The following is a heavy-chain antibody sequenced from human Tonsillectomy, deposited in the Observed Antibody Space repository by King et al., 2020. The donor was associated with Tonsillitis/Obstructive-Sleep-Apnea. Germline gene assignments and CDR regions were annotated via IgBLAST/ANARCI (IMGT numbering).Heavy chain of an antibody. Sequence: VQLVESGGGVVQPGRSLRLSCAASGFTFNTYAVHWVRQAPGKGLEWVAVISYDGSTKYYADSVKGRFTISRDNSKNTLYLQMNSLRAEDTAVYYCAKNYYCSGSLPVVDYWGQGTLVTVSS. D-gene: IGHD3-10*01. J-gene: IGHJ4*02. CDR1: GFTFNTYA. CDR3: AKNYYCSGSLPVVDY. CDR2: ISYDGSTK. V-gene: IGHV3-30*04.